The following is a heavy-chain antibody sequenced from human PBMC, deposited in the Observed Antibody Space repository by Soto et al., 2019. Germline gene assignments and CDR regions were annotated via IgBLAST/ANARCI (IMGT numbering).Heavy chain of an antibody. D-gene: IGHD1-26*01. CDR2: IYYSGTT. CDR1: GGSITSGDDY. Sequence: KPSETLSLTCTVSGGSITSGDDYWGWIRQPPGKGLEWLGYIYYSGTTHFNPSLKSRLTLSVDTSKNQFSLKLTSVSAADTAVYFCARAPLVRVDAFDIWGQGTKVTVSS. J-gene: IGHJ3*02. CDR3: ARAPLVRVDAFDI. V-gene: IGHV4-30-4*01.